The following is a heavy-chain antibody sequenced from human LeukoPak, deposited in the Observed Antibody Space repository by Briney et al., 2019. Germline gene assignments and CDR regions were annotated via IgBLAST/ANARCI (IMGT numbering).Heavy chain of an antibody. V-gene: IGHV1-69*05. CDR3: ARDPAQCGGDCYEPSNVQH. CDR2: IIPIFGTA. Sequence: SVKVSCKASGGTFSSYAISWVRQAPGQGLEWMGGIIPIFGTANYAQKFQGRVTITTDESTSTAYMELSSLRSEDTAVYYCARDPAQCGGDCYEPSNVQHWGQGTLVTVSS. J-gene: IGHJ1*01. CDR1: GGTFSSYA. D-gene: IGHD2-21*02.